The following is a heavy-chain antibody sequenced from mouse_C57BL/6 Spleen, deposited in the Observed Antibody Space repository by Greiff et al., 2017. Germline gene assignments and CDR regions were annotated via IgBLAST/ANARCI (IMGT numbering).Heavy chain of an antibody. Sequence: QVHVKQPGAELVKPGASVKVSCKASGYTFTSYWMHWVKQRPGQGLEWIGRIHPSDSDTNYNQKFKGKATLTVDKSSSTAYMQLSSLTSEDSAVYSCAIRATVVATEYFDVWGTGTTVTVSS. CDR2: IHPSDSDT. CDR3: AIRATVVATEYFDV. V-gene: IGHV1-74*01. CDR1: GYTFTSYW. D-gene: IGHD1-1*01. J-gene: IGHJ1*03.